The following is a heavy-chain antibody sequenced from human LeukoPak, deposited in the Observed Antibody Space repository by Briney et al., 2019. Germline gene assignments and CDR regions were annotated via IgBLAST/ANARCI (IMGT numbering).Heavy chain of an antibody. CDR1: GXSISXGXXY. CDR3: ARGPSYVWGSYRYLSP. Sequence: SXXLSLTCXVSGXSISXGXXYWSWIRQHPGKGLXWIGYIYYSGSTYYNPSLKSRVTISVDTSKNQFSLKLSSVTAADTAVYYCARGPSYVWGSYRYLSPWGQGTLVTVSS. D-gene: IGHD3-16*02. V-gene: IGHV4-31*03. J-gene: IGHJ5*02. CDR2: IYYSGST.